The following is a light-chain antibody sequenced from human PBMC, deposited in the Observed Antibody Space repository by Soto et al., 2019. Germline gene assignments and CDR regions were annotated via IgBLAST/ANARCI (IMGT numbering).Light chain of an antibody. Sequence: EIVLTQSPAILSLSPGERATLSCRASQSVSSYLAWYQQKPGQAPRLLIYDASSRATGIPDRFSGSGSGTDFTLTISRLEPEDFAVYYCQQYGSSPTFGQGTKVDIK. CDR3: QQYGSSPT. V-gene: IGKV3-20*01. CDR1: QSVSSY. J-gene: IGKJ1*01. CDR2: DAS.